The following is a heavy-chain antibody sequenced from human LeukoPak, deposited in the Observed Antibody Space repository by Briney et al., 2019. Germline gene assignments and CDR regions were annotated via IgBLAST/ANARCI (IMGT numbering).Heavy chain of an antibody. J-gene: IGHJ4*02. CDR1: GFTFSSYA. CDR3: ADTYYYDSSGPPPFDY. V-gene: IGHV3-23*01. CDR2: ISGSGGST. Sequence: GGSLRLSCAASGFTFSSYAMSWVRQAPGKGLEWVSAISGSGGSTYYADSVKGRFTISRDNSKNTLYLQMNSLRAEDTAVYYCADTYYYDSSGPPPFDYWGQGTLVTVSS. D-gene: IGHD3-22*01.